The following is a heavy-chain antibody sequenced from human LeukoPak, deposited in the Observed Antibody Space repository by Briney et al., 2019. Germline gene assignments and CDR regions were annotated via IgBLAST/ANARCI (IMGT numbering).Heavy chain of an antibody. J-gene: IGHJ3*01. D-gene: IGHD3-16*01. Sequence: PGGSLRLSCAASGLNFSSYGMHWVRQAPGKGLEWVTFIRFDGTNKYYAESVKGRFTISRDNSKNILYLQMNSLRGDDTAVYYCAKPASMGATSSAFEFWGQGTMVSVSS. V-gene: IGHV3-30*02. CDR3: AKPASMGATSSAFEF. CDR1: GLNFSSYG. CDR2: IRFDGTNK.